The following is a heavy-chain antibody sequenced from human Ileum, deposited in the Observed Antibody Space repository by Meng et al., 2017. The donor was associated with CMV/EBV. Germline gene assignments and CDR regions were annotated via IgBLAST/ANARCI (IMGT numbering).Heavy chain of an antibody. CDR2: ISSSSSYI. D-gene: IGHD1-26*01. CDR1: GFTFSTYE. J-gene: IGHJ3*02. Sequence: GGSLRPSCAVSGFTFSTYEMNWTRQGPGKGLEWVSSISSSSSYIYYADSVKGRFTISRDNAKNSLYLQMNSLRAEDTAVYYCARDFSSLGSGTRRGAFDIWGQGTKVTVSS. V-gene: IGHV3-21*01. CDR3: ARDFSSLGSGTRRGAFDI.